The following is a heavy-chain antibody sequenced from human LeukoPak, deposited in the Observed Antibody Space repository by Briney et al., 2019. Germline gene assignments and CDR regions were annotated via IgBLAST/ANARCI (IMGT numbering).Heavy chain of an antibody. CDR1: GFTFSSYS. D-gene: IGHD3-3*01. Sequence: PGGSLRLSCAASGFTFSSYSMNWVRQAPGKGLEWVSSISSSSSYIYYADSVKGRFTISRDNAKNSLYLQMNSLRAEDTAVYYCARASYYDFWSASPREGTLYYYYYMDVWGKGTTVTVSS. V-gene: IGHV3-21*04. CDR2: ISSSSSYI. CDR3: ARASYYDFWSASPREGTLYYYYYMDV. J-gene: IGHJ6*03.